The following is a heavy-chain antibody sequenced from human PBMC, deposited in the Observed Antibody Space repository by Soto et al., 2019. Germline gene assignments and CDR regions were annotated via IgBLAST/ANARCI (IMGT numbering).Heavy chain of an antibody. CDR3: AGDPFFYHDCSCYYHHDAFDI. V-gene: IGHV4-31*03. CDR1: GGSISSGGYY. D-gene: IGHD3-22*01. J-gene: IGHJ3*02. Sequence: SETLSLTCTVSGGSISSGGYYWSWIRQHPGKGLEWIGYIYYSGSTYYNPSLKSRVTISVDTSKNQFSLKLSSVTAADTAVYYWAGDPFFYHDCSCYYHHDAFDIWGQGTMVTVS. CDR2: IYYSGST.